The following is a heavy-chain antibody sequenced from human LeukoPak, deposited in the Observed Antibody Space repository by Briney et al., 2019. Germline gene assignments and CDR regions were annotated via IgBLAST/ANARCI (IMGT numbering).Heavy chain of an antibody. CDR1: GFTFSSYS. V-gene: IGHV3-30*18. CDR3: AKDLSQSYYDSSGYSVDY. Sequence: GGSLRLSCAASGFTFSSYSMNWVRQAPGKGLEWVAVISYDGSNKYYADSVKGRFTISRDNSKNTLYLQMNSLRAEDTAVYYCAKDLSQSYYDSSGYSVDYWGQGTLVTVSS. CDR2: ISYDGSNK. J-gene: IGHJ4*02. D-gene: IGHD3-22*01.